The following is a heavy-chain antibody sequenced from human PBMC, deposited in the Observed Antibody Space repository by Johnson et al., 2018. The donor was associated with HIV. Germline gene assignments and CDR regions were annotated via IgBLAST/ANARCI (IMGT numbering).Heavy chain of an antibody. CDR3: ARATWVVSAPLPGAVAI. D-gene: IGHD2-15*01. J-gene: IGHJ3*02. CDR2: IKQDGSEK. CDR1: GFTFSSYW. V-gene: IGHV3-7*01. Sequence: VQLVESGGGLVQPGGSLRLSCAASGFTFSSYWMSWVRQAPGKGLEWVANIKQDGSEKYYVDSVKGRFTISRDNAKNSLYLQMNSLRAEDTAVYYCARATWVVSAPLPGAVAIWCQGTMVTVSS.